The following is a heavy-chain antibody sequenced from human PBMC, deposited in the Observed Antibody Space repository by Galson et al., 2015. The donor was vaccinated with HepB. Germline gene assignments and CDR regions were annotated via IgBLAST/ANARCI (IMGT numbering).Heavy chain of an antibody. V-gene: IGHV3-48*01. CDR3: AKGEVRGVVIKALDY. CDR1: GFTFSSYS. D-gene: IGHD3-10*01. CDR2: ISSSSSTI. J-gene: IGHJ4*02. Sequence: SLRLSCAASGFTFSSYSMNWVRQAPGKGLEWVSYISSSSSTIYYADSVKGRFTISRDNAKNSLYLQMNSLRAEDTAVYYCAKGEVRGVVIKALDYWGQGTPVTVSS.